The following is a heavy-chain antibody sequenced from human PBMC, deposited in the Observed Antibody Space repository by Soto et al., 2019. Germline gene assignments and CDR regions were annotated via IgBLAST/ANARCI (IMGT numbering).Heavy chain of an antibody. Sequence: PGGSLRLSCAASGFTFSDYYMSWIRQAPGKGLEWVSYIRSRGSTIYYADSVKGRFTISRDNANNSLYLQMNSLSADDTAVYFCVRVIDTDFYDSTNFQYNFDSWGQGTLVTVSS. V-gene: IGHV3-11*01. CDR1: GFTFSDYY. CDR3: VRVIDTDFYDSTNFQYNFDS. J-gene: IGHJ4*02. D-gene: IGHD3-22*01. CDR2: IRSRGSTI.